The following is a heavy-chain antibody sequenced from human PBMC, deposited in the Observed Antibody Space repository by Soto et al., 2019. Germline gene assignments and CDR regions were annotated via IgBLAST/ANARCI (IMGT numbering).Heavy chain of an antibody. V-gene: IGHV4-39*01. CDR1: GGSISSSSYY. CDR2: IYYSGST. J-gene: IGHJ4*02. CDR3: ARTPPYGGNPIDY. D-gene: IGHD4-17*01. Sequence: SETLSLTCTVSGGSISSSSYYWGWIRQPPGKGREWIGSIYYSGSTYYNPSLKSRVTISVDTSKNQFSLKLSSVTAADTAVYYCARTPPYGGNPIDYWGQGTLVTV.